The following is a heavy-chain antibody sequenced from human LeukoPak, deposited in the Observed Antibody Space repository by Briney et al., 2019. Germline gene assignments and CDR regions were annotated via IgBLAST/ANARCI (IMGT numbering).Heavy chain of an antibody. CDR2: INHSGST. CDR1: GGSFSGYY. V-gene: IGHV4-34*01. J-gene: IGHJ1*01. D-gene: IGHD6-13*01. CDR3: ASSGAAGPRTRIEYFQH. Sequence: SETLSLTCAVYGGSFSGYYWSWIRQPPGKGLEWIGEINHSGSTNYNPSLKSRVTIPVDTSKNQFSLKLSSVTAADTAVYYCASSGAAGPRTRIEYFQHWGQGTLVTVSS.